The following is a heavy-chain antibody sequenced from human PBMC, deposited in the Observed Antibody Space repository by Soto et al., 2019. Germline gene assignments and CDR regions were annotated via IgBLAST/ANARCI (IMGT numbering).Heavy chain of an antibody. CDR2: IGTYNLNT. Sequence: GASVKVSCKASGYDFTTYALSWVRQAPGQGLEWLGWIGTYNLNTRYAQKLQGRVTMTADTSTSTAYMELSSLRSEDTAVYYCARDDLGNLYDYWGQGALVTVSS. CDR1: GYDFTTYA. J-gene: IGHJ4*02. CDR3: ARDDLGNLYDY. V-gene: IGHV1-18*01. D-gene: IGHD2-2*02.